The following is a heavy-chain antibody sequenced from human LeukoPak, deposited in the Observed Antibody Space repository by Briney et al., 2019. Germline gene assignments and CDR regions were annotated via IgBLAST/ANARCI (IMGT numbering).Heavy chain of an antibody. Sequence: PSETLSLTCTVSGGSISSSSYYWGWIPQPPGKGLEWNGSIYYSGSTYYNPSLKSRVTISVDTSKNQFSLKLSSVTAADAAVYYCARLSSSSYWFDPWGQGTLVTVSS. CDR1: GGSISSSSYY. CDR3: ARLSSSSYWFDP. J-gene: IGHJ5*02. CDR2: IYYSGST. D-gene: IGHD6-6*01. V-gene: IGHV4-39*01.